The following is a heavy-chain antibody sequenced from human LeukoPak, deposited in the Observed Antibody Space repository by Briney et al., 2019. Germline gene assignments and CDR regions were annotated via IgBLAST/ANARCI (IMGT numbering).Heavy chain of an antibody. D-gene: IGHD3-16*02. CDR1: GGSISSGDYY. CDR3: ARESRGNIAYDHVWGSYRPYYFDY. V-gene: IGHV4-30-4*08. CDR2: IYYSGST. Sequence: SQTLSLTCTVSGGSISSGDYYWSWIRQPPGKGLEWIGYIYYSGSTYYNPSLKSRVTISVDTSKNQFSLKLSSVTAADTAVYYCARESRGNIAYDHVWGSYRPYYFDYWGQGTLVTVSS. J-gene: IGHJ4*02.